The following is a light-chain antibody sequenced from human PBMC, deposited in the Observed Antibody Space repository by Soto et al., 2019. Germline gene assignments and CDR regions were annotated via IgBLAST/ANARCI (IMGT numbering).Light chain of an antibody. CDR1: QSVSRY. CDR2: DAS. J-gene: IGKJ5*01. V-gene: IGKV3-11*01. CDR3: QQRSNWPPIT. Sequence: EIALTQSPATLSLSPGERATLSCRASQSVSRYLAWYQQRPGQAPRLLIYDASHRAAGIPARFSGSGFGTDFTLTISGLEPEDAAVYYCQQRSNWPPITFGQGTRLEIK.